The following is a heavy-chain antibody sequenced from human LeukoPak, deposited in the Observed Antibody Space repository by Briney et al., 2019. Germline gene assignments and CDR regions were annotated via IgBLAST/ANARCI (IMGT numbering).Heavy chain of an antibody. D-gene: IGHD3-16*01. CDR2: ISAYNGNT. CDR3: GRDTPKMITFGGAYFDY. V-gene: IGHV1-18*01. Sequence: ASVKVSCKASGYTFTSYGISWVRQAPGQGLEWMGWISAYNGNTNYAQKLQGRVTMTTDTSTSTAYMELRSLRSDDTAVYYCGRDTPKMITFGGAYFDYWGQGTLVTVSS. CDR1: GYTFTSYG. J-gene: IGHJ4*02.